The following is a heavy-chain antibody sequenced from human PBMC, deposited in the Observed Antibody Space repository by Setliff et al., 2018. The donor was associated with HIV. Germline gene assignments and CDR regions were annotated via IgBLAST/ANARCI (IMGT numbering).Heavy chain of an antibody. CDR2: IYGGGTT. CDR1: GFTFSTYA. V-gene: IGHV3-66*02. D-gene: IGHD3-10*01. J-gene: IGHJ4*02. CDR3: ARELYREWDY. Sequence: PGGSLRLSCVASGFTFSTYAINWVRLAPGKGLEWVSVIYGGGTTHYADSVKGRFTISRDNSKNTVCLQMNSLRVEDTAVYYCARELYREWDYWGQGTLVTVSS.